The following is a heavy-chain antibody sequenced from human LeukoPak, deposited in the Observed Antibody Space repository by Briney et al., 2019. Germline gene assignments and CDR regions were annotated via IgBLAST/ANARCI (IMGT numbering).Heavy chain of an antibody. D-gene: IGHD2-2*01. CDR2: ISWNSGSI. J-gene: IGHJ6*03. V-gene: IGHV3-9*01. CDR3: AKSSSAYYYYYMDV. Sequence: GGSLRLSCAASGFTFDDYAMHWVRQAPGKGLEWVSGISWNSGSIGYADSVKGRFTISRDNAKNSLYLRMNSLRAEDTALYYCAKSSSAYYYYYMDVWGKGTTVTISS. CDR1: GFTFDDYA.